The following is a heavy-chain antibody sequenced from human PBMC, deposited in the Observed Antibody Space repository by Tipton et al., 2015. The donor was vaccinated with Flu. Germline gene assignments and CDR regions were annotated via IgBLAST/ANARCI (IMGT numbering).Heavy chain of an antibody. Sequence: LRLSCAVSGYSISSGYYWGRIRQPPGKGLEWIGSIYHSGSTYYNPSLKSRVTISVDTSKNQFSLKLSSVTAADTAVYYCARRYCSGGSCVTGWFDPWGQGTLVTVSS. CDR2: IYHSGST. V-gene: IGHV4-38-2*01. CDR1: GYSISSGYY. J-gene: IGHJ5*02. D-gene: IGHD2-15*01. CDR3: ARRYCSGGSCVTGWFDP.